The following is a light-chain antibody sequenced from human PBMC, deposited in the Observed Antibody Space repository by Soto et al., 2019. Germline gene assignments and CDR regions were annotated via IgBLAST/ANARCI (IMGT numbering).Light chain of an antibody. V-gene: IGLV2-14*01. CDR3: GSYPRSSTIRV. Sequence: QSALTQPASVSGSPGQSITISCTGTSSDVGGYNYVSWYQQHPGNAPKLMMYDVSNRPSGVSNRFSCSKSGNTASLTISGLQAEDEADCYCGSYPRSSTIRVFGGGTKLTVL. CDR1: SSDVGGYNY. CDR2: DVS. J-gene: IGLJ2*01.